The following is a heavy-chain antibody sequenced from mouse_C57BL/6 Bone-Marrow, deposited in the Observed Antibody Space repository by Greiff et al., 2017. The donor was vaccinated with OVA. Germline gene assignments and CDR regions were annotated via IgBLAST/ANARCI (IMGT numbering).Heavy chain of an antibody. Sequence: QVQLQQSGAELVRPGASVTLSCKASGYTFTDYEMHWVKQTPVHGLEWIGAIDPETGGTAYNQKFKGKATLTADKSSSTAYMELRSLTSEDSAVYYCTPNCAWFAYWGQGTLVTVSA. CDR2: IDPETGGT. V-gene: IGHV1-15*01. CDR3: TPNCAWFAY. CDR1: GYTFTDYE. J-gene: IGHJ3*01. D-gene: IGHD4-1*01.